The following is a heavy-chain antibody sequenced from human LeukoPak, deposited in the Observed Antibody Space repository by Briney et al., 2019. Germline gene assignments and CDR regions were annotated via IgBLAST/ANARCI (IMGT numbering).Heavy chain of an antibody. CDR1: GGSISSSSYY. J-gene: IGHJ4*02. D-gene: IGHD5-18*01. CDR2: INHSGST. V-gene: IGHV4-39*07. CDR3: ARRTKRGYSYGPLDY. Sequence: PSETLSLTCTVSGGSISSSSYYWSWIRQPPGKGLEWIGEINHSGSTNYNPSLKSRVTISVDTSKNQFSLKLSSVTAADTAVYYCARRTKRGYSYGPLDYWGQGTLVTVSS.